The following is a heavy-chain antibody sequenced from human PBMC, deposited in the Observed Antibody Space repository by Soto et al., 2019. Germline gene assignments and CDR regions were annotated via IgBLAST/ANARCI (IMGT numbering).Heavy chain of an antibody. CDR3: ASGTNYYDSSVYYGY. J-gene: IGHJ4*02. CDR2: ISSSSTYI. D-gene: IGHD3-22*01. CDR1: GFTFSSYS. V-gene: IGHV3-21*01. Sequence: EVQLLESGGGLVKPGGSLRLSCAASGFTFSSYSMNWVRQAPGKGLQWVSSISSSSTYIYYADSVKGRFTISRDNAKNSLYLQMNSLRAEDTAVYYCASGTNYYDSSVYYGYWGQGTLVTVSS.